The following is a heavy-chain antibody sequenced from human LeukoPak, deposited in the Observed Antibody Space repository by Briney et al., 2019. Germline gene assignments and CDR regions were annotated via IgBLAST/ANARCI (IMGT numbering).Heavy chain of an antibody. CDR1: GFTFSSYA. CDR2: ISYDGSNK. Sequence: GGSLRLSCAASGFTFSSYAMHWVRQAPGKGLEWVAVISYDGSNKYYADSVKGRFTISRDNSKNTLYLQMNSLRAEDTAAYYCARDTYYYGMDVWGQGTTVTVSS. J-gene: IGHJ6*02. V-gene: IGHV3-30*04. CDR3: ARDTYYYGMDV.